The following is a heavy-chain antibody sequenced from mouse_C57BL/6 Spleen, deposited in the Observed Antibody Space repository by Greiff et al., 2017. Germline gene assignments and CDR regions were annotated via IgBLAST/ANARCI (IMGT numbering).Heavy chain of an antibody. CDR3: ARLNYSNYDYAMDY. Sequence: VQLQQSGAELVKPGASVKLSCKASGYTFTSYWMHWVKQRPGQGLEWIGMIHPNSGSTNYNEKFKSKATLTVDKSSSTAYMQLSSLTSEDSAVYYCARLNYSNYDYAMDYWGQGTSVTVSS. CDR2: IHPNSGST. CDR1: GYTFTSYW. J-gene: IGHJ4*01. V-gene: IGHV1-64*01. D-gene: IGHD2-5*01.